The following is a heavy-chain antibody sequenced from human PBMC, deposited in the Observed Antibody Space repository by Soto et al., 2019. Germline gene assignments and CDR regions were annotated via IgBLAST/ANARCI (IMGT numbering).Heavy chain of an antibody. V-gene: IGHV3-23*01. D-gene: IGHD5-12*01. CDR3: AKHGYLDNCLDP. J-gene: IGHJ5*02. CDR2: ISGSGGST. CDR1: GFTFSSYA. Sequence: GGSLRLSCAASGFTFSSYAMSWVRQAPGKGLEWVSAISGSGGSTYYADSVKARFTISRENPKNTLYLQINSLRAEDTAVYYGAKHGYLDNCLDPGGKGTLVTFP.